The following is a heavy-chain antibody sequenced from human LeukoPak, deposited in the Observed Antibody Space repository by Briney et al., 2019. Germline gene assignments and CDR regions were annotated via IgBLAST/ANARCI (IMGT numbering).Heavy chain of an antibody. CDR2: ISGSAGRT. CDR1: GFTFSSYS. D-gene: IGHD2-21*02. Sequence: GGSLRLSCAASGFTFSSYSMSWVRQAPGKGLEWVSLISGSAGRTYYADSVKGRFTISRDNSKNTLYLQMSSLRAEDTAVYYCAKEPRHCGGDCFSLLASWGQGTLVTVSS. J-gene: IGHJ4*02. CDR3: AKEPRHCGGDCFSLLAS. V-gene: IGHV3-23*01.